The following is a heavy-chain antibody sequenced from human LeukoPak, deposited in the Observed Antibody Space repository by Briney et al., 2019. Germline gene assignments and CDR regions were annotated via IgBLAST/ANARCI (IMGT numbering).Heavy chain of an antibody. V-gene: IGHV3-30-3*01. D-gene: IGHD6-13*01. CDR1: GFTFSSYT. J-gene: IGHJ4*02. Sequence: GGSLRLSCVVSGFTFSSYTMHWDRQAPGKGLEWVGVILYDGSNKYYADSVKGRFTISRDNSKNTLYMQVNSLRAEDTAVYYCAREIPRGSSFDYWGQGTLVTVSS. CDR2: ILYDGSNK. CDR3: AREIPRGSSFDY.